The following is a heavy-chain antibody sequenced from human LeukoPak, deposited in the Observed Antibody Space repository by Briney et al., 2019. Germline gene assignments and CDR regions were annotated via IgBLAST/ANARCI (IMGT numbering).Heavy chain of an antibody. CDR3: AKRGVVIRVILVGFHKAAYYFDS. J-gene: IGHJ4*02. CDR2: ISDGGGST. Sequence: GGSLRLSCAVSRITLSNYGMSWVRQAPGKGLEWVAGISDGGGSTNYADSVKGRFTISRDNPKNTLYLQMNSLRADDTAVYFCAKRGVVIRVILVGFHKAAYYFDSWGQGALVTVSS. V-gene: IGHV3-23*01. D-gene: IGHD3-22*01. CDR1: RITLSNYG.